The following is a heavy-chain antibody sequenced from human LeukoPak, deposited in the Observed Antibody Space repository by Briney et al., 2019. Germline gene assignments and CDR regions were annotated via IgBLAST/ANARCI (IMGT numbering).Heavy chain of an antibody. V-gene: IGHV3-21*03. CDR2: ITSNSESI. CDR1: GFTFSSYH. D-gene: IGHD2-21*01. J-gene: IGHJ4*02. CDR3: ARGLCGGDCYDY. Sequence: GGSLRLSCAASGFTFSSYHINWVRQAPGKGLEWVSSITSNSESIYYADSVKGRFTISRDNAKNSLYLQMNSLRAEDTAVYYCARGLCGGDCYDYWGQGTLVTVPS.